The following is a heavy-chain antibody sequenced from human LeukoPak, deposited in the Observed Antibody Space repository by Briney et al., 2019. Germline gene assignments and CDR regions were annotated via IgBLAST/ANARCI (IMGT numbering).Heavy chain of an antibody. CDR3: AKRVDYGSSWYYFDY. Sequence: PGGSLRLSCAASGFTFSSSEMNWVRQAPGKGLEWISYISSGGGTTYYADSVKGRFTISRDNAKNSLSLQMNSLRAEDTAVYYCAKRVDYGSSWYYFDYWGQGTLVTVSS. CDR1: GFTFSSSE. CDR2: ISSGGGTT. V-gene: IGHV3-48*03. D-gene: IGHD6-13*01. J-gene: IGHJ4*02.